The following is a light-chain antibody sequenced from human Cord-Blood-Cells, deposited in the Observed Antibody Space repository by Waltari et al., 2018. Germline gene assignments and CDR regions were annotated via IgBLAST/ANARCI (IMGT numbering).Light chain of an antibody. Sequence: QSVLTQPPSVSGAPGQRVTISCTGSSSNIGAGYDVPWYQQLPGTAPKHLIYGNSNRPSGVPDRFSCSKSGTSASLAITGLQAEDEADYYCQSYDSSLSGSVFGGGTKLTVL. CDR3: QSYDSSLSGSV. J-gene: IGLJ3*02. CDR1: SSNIGAGYD. CDR2: GNS. V-gene: IGLV1-40*01.